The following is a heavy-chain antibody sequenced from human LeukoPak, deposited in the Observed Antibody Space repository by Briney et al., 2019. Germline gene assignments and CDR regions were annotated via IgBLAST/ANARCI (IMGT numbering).Heavy chain of an antibody. D-gene: IGHD3-16*02. CDR3: GEIHRRSGNCMDV. CDR1: GLIASSNY. Sequence: GGSETLLCAPSGLIASSNYTRWARQAPGKGLECVSGIYSGGSTYSAAPVKGRFTLPRDNSKNTLYLQMKLLRAEETAVYSCGEIHRRSGNCMDVWGQGTTVTVSS. V-gene: IGHV3-53*01. CDR2: IYSGGST. J-gene: IGHJ6*02.